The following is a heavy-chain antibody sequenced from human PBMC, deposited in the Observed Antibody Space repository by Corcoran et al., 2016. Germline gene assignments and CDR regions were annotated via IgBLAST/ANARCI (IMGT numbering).Heavy chain of an antibody. V-gene: IGHV3-15*07. CDR2: IKSKTDGGTT. D-gene: IGHD2-15*01. J-gene: IGHJ6*02. Sequence: EVQLVESGGGLVKPGGSLRLSCAASGFTFSNAWMNWVRQAPGKGLEWVGRIKSKTDGGTTDYAAPVKGRFTISRDDSKNTLYLQMNSLKAEDTAVYYCTTGGNWCSGGSCYSGRWYYGMDVWGQGTTVTVSS. CDR3: TTGGNWCSGGSCYSGRWYYGMDV. CDR1: GFTFSNAW.